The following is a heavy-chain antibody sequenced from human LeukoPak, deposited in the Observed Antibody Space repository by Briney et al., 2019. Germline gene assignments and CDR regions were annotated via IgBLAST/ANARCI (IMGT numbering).Heavy chain of an antibody. J-gene: IGHJ4*02. CDR2: RKQYGSEK. D-gene: IGHD2-8*02. CDR3: ARPFRGGRLDFASIMAVLLD. CDR1: GFTFNTYW. Sequence: GGSLRLSCAVSGFTFNTYWLSWVRQAPGKGLEWVGNRKQYGSEKYYVHSVKGRHTISRDNAKSSLYLQMNSLSAEYTAVYYCARPFRGGRLDFASIMAVLLDGGQGALVTVSS. V-gene: IGHV3-7*05.